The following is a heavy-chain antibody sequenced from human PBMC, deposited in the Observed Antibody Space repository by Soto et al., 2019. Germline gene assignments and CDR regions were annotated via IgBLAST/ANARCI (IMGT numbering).Heavy chain of an antibody. CDR2: ISAYNGNT. Sequence: QVQLVQSGAEVKKPGASVKVSCKASGYTFTSYGISWVRQAPGQGLEWMGWISAYNGNTNYAQKLQGRVTMTTDTSTSTAYMELRSLRSDDTAVYYCARVRKRITIFGVVITGKDVWGQGTTVTVSS. J-gene: IGHJ6*02. CDR3: ARVRKRITIFGVVITGKDV. V-gene: IGHV1-18*01. D-gene: IGHD3-3*01. CDR1: GYTFTSYG.